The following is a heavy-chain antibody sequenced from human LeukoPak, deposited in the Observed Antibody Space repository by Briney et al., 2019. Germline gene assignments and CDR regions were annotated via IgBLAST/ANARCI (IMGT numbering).Heavy chain of an antibody. CDR2: INPNSGGT. CDR3: ARGAMVRGGLTYYYYYMDV. J-gene: IGHJ6*03. D-gene: IGHD3-10*01. CDR1: GYTFTGYY. Sequence: GASVKVSCKASGYTFTGYYMHWVRQAPGQGLEWMGWINPNSGGTNYAQKFQGRVTMTRDTSISTAYMELSRLRSDDTAVYYCARGAMVRGGLTYYYYYMDVWGKGTTVTVSS. V-gene: IGHV1-2*02.